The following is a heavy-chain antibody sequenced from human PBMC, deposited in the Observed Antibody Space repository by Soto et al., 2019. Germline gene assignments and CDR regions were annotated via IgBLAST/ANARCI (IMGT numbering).Heavy chain of an antibody. CDR2: ISGSGGST. Sequence: EVQLLESGGGWVQPGGSLRLSCAASGFTFSSYAMSWVRQAPGKGLEWVSAISGSGGSTYYADSVKGRFTISRDNSKNTLYLQMNSLRAEDTAVYYCARSSSSGWFLGDWYFDLWGRGTLVTVSS. J-gene: IGHJ2*01. CDR1: GFTFSSYA. CDR3: ARSSSSGWFLGDWYFDL. V-gene: IGHV3-23*01. D-gene: IGHD6-19*01.